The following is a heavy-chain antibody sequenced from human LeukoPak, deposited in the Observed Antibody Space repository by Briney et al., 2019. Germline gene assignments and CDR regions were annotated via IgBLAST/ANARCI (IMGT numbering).Heavy chain of an antibody. CDR3: ARVGATRHH. J-gene: IGHJ1*01. CDR1: GDTFSSYA. D-gene: IGHD1-26*01. V-gene: IGHV1-69*13. Sequence: EASVKVSCKASGDTFSSYAIRWVRQAPGQGLEWMGGIIPIFGTANYAQKLQGRVMITADESTSTAYMELSSLRSEDTAVYYCARVGATRHHWGQGTLVTVSS. CDR2: IIPIFGTA.